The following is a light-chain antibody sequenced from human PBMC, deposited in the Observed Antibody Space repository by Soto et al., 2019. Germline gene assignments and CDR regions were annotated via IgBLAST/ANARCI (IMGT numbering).Light chain of an antibody. J-gene: IGKJ4*01. Sequence: DIQMTQSPSSLSASVGDRVTITCQASQAISNYLNWYQQKPGKAPKLLIFDASNLETGVPSRFSGSGYGTDFTFTISSQQPEDFATYYCQQYDHLPSLTFGGGTKVEIK. CDR1: QAISNY. CDR3: QQYDHLPSLT. V-gene: IGKV1-33*01. CDR2: DAS.